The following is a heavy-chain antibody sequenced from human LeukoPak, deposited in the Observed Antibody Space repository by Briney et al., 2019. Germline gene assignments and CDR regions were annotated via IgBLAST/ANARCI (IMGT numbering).Heavy chain of an antibody. Sequence: ASETLSLTCTVSGGSISSSSYYWGWIRQPPGEGLEWIGSIYYSGSTYYNPSLKSRVTISVDTSKNQFSLKLSSVTAADTAVYYCARIAPAASAAPDYWGQGTLVTVSS. CDR2: IYYSGST. CDR1: GGSISSSSYY. D-gene: IGHD2-2*01. V-gene: IGHV4-39*07. CDR3: ARIAPAASAAPDY. J-gene: IGHJ4*02.